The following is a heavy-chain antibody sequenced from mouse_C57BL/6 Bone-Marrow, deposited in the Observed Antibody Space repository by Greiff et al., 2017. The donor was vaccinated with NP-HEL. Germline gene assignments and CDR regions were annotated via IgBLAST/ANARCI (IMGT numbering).Heavy chain of an antibody. V-gene: IGHV1-5*01. CDR2: IYPGNSDT. CDR1: GYTFTSYW. J-gene: IGHJ2*01. CDR3: TSYYYGSSYYFDY. D-gene: IGHD1-1*01. Sequence: VHVKQSGTVLARPGASVKMSCKTSGYTFTSYWMHWVKQRPGQGLEWIGAIYPGNSDTSYNQKFKGKAKLTAVTSASTAYMELSSLTNEDSAVYYCTSYYYGSSYYFDYWGQGTTLTVSS.